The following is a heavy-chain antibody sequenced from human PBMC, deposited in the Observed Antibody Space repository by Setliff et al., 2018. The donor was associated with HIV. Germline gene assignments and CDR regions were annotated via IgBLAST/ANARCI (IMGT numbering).Heavy chain of an antibody. CDR2: LYYSGST. Sequence: SETLSLTCTVSGGSISDKSYYWGWIRQSPGKGLEWIGSLYYSGSTYYNPSLKSRVTISVDTSKNQFSLKLSSVTAADTAVYYCASPASGGSSGQYHYWGQGTLVTVSS. V-gene: IGHV4-39*01. CDR3: ASPASGGSSGQYHY. CDR1: GGSISDKSYY. J-gene: IGHJ4*02. D-gene: IGHD6-19*01.